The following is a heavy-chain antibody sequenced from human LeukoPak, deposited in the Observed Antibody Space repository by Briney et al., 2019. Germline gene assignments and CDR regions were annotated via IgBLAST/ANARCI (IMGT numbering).Heavy chain of an antibody. Sequence: SVKVSCKASGGTFSSYAISWVRQAPGQGLEWMGGIIPIFGTANYAQKFLGRVTITTDESTSTAYMELSSLRSEDTAVYYCARDRPFGVVPSYYMDVWGKGTTVTVSS. J-gene: IGHJ6*03. D-gene: IGHD3-3*01. CDR3: ARDRPFGVVPSYYMDV. CDR2: IIPIFGTA. CDR1: GGTFSSYA. V-gene: IGHV1-69*05.